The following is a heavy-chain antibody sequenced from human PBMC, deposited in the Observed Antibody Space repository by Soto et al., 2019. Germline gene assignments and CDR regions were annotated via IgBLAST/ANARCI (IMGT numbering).Heavy chain of an antibody. CDR2: INPNSGGT. J-gene: IGHJ4*02. Sequence: ASVKVSCKASGYTFTGCYMHWVRQAPGQGLEWMGWINPNSGGTNYAQKFQGRVTMTRDTSISTAYMELSRLRSDDTAVYYCARDPYYYDSSGYGYFDYWGQGTLVTVSS. D-gene: IGHD3-22*01. CDR1: GYTFTGCY. CDR3: ARDPYYYDSSGYGYFDY. V-gene: IGHV1-2*02.